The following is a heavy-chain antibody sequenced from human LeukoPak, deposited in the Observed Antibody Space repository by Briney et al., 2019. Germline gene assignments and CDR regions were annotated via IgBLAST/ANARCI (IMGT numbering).Heavy chain of an antibody. CDR2: ISSSSSII. CDR3: AGGVPAAVDYFDY. J-gene: IGHJ4*02. Sequence: PGGSLRLSCAASGFTFSSYSMNWVRQAPGKGLGWVSYISSSSSIIYYADSVKGRFTISRDNAKNSLYLQMNSLRAEDTAVYYCAGGVPAAVDYFDYWGQGTLVTVSS. CDR1: GFTFSSYS. V-gene: IGHV3-48*01. D-gene: IGHD2-2*01.